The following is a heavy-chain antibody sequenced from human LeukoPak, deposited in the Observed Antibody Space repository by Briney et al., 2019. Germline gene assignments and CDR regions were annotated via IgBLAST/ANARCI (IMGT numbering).Heavy chain of an antibody. CDR1: GFTFSSSS. Sequence: GGSLRLSCAASGFTFSSSSMNWVRQAPGKGLEWVSFIIGISSTISAYSVKCPFPISRDNATNSLYLQMNSLRDEDTAVYYCATYYYGSGSYRYFDYWGQGTLVTVSS. CDR2: IIGISSTI. V-gene: IGHV3-48*02. D-gene: IGHD3-10*01. J-gene: IGHJ4*02. CDR3: ATYYYGSGSYRYFDY.